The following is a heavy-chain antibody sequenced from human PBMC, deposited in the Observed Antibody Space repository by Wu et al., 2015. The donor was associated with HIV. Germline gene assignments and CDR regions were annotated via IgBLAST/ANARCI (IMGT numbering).Heavy chain of an antibody. D-gene: IGHD6-6*01. Sequence: LVQSGAEVKKPGASVKVSCKASGYTFSHYGISWLRQAPGQGLEWMGWISAYTGKIHYAQKFQDRVTMTTDTFTSTAYMELGSLRSEDTAVYYCARGPPLAAQYYYMDVWGKGTTVTVSS. CDR3: ARGPPLAAQYYYMDV. J-gene: IGHJ6*03. V-gene: IGHV1-18*01. CDR2: ISAYTGKI. CDR1: GYTFSHYG.